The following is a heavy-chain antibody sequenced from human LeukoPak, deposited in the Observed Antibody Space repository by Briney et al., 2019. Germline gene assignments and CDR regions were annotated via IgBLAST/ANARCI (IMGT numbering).Heavy chain of an antibody. D-gene: IGHD5-24*01. CDR3: ARHSPSSTRSQHFNS. CDR2: IYYTGTT. CDR1: GGSISRSFRF. J-gene: IGHJ5*01. Sequence: SETLRLTCSVSGGSISRSFRFWAWIRQPPGKGLEWIGTIYYTGTTYYNPSLEGRAAMSIDTSQNQFSLEVTSVTAADTAVYYCARHSPSSTRSQHFNSWGQG. V-gene: IGHV4-39*01.